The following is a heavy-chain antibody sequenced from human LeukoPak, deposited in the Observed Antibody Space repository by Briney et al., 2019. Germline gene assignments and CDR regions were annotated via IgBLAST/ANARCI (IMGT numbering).Heavy chain of an antibody. D-gene: IGHD2-15*01. J-gene: IGHJ4*02. Sequence: GRSLRLSCAPSGFTFSSYGMHWVRQAPGKGLEWVAVIWYDGSNKYYADSVKGRFTISRDNSKNTLYLQMNSLRAEDTAVYYCARGLAGLVAAPIDYWGQGTLVTVSS. CDR1: GFTFSSYG. V-gene: IGHV3-33*01. CDR3: ARGLAGLVAAPIDY. CDR2: IWYDGSNK.